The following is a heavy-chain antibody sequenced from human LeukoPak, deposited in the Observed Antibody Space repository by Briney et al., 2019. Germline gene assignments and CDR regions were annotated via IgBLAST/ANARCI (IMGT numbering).Heavy chain of an antibody. D-gene: IGHD3-10*01. J-gene: IGHJ4*02. Sequence: SVKVSCKASGGTFSSYAISWVRQAPGQGLEWMGGIIPIFGTANYAQKFQGRVTITADKSTSTAYMELSSLRSEDTAVYYCARGSVEYYYGSGSPYYFDYWGQGTLVTVSS. CDR2: IIPIFGTA. CDR1: GGTFSSYA. V-gene: IGHV1-69*06. CDR3: ARGSVEYYYGSGSPYYFDY.